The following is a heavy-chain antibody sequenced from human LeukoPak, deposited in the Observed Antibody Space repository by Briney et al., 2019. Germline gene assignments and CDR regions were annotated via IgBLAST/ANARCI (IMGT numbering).Heavy chain of an antibody. CDR2: ISSSGSTI. V-gene: IGHV3-48*03. Sequence: GGSLRLSCAASGFTFSSYEMNWVRQAPGKGLEWVSYISSSGSTIYYADSVKGRFTISRDNAKNSLYLQMNSLRAEDTAVYYYARDMPYSSGWYLYDYWGQGTLVTVSS. J-gene: IGHJ4*02. D-gene: IGHD6-19*01. CDR1: GFTFSSYE. CDR3: ARDMPYSSGWYLYDY.